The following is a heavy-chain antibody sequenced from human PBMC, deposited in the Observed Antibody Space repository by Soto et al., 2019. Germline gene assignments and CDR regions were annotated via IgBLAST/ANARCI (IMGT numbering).Heavy chain of an antibody. CDR3: ARGPTYYYDSSGYSPLSDY. CDR1: GYTFTSYD. Sequence: ASVKVSCKASGYTFTSYDINWVRQATGQGLEWMGWMNPNSGNTGYAQKFQGRVTMTRNTSISTAYMELSSLRSEDTAVYYCARGPTYYYDSSGYSPLSDYWGQGTVVTVSS. V-gene: IGHV1-8*01. CDR2: MNPNSGNT. D-gene: IGHD3-22*01. J-gene: IGHJ4*02.